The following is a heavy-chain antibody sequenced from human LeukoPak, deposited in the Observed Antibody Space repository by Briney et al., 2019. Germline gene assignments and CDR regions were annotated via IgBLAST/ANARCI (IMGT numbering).Heavy chain of an antibody. CDR1: GFTFSSYW. Sequence: GGSLRLSCAASGFTFSSYWMSWVRQAPGKGLEWVSSISSSSSYIYYADSVKGRFTISRDNAKNSLYLQMNSLRAEDTAVYYCARGSYDSSGQFDYWGQGTLVTVSS. V-gene: IGHV3-21*01. CDR2: ISSSSSYI. CDR3: ARGSYDSSGQFDY. J-gene: IGHJ4*02. D-gene: IGHD3-22*01.